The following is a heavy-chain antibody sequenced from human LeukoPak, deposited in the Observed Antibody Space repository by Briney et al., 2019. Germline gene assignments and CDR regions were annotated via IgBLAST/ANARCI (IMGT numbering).Heavy chain of an antibody. Sequence: GASVKVSCKASGYTFTSYYIHWVRQAPGQGLEWIGIINPSGGSTSYPQKFQDRVTMTRDTSTSTVYMELSSLKSDDTAIYYCARGVFGELEKLMFQHWGQGTLVTVSS. CDR1: GYTFTSYY. V-gene: IGHV1-46*01. CDR2: INPSGGST. J-gene: IGHJ1*01. D-gene: IGHD3-10*02. CDR3: ARGVFGELEKLMFQH.